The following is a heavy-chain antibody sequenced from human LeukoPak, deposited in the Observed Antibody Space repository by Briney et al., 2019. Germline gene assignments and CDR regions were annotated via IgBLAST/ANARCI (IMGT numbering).Heavy chain of an antibody. D-gene: IGHD4-23*01. Sequence: GGSLRLSCAASGFTFDDYAMHWVRQAPGKGLEWVSGISWNSGSIGYADSVKGRFTISRDNAKNSLYLQMNSLRAEDTAVYYCARGPYYGGNSEVTGWGQGTLVTVSS. J-gene: IGHJ4*02. CDR3: ARGPYYGGNSEVTG. V-gene: IGHV3-9*01. CDR1: GFTFDDYA. CDR2: ISWNSGSI.